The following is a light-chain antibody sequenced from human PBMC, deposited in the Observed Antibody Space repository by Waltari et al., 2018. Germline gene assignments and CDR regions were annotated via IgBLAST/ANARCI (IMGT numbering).Light chain of an antibody. J-gene: IGLJ1*01. V-gene: IGLV2-14*03. CDR3: SSYTSSHTYV. Sequence: QSDLTQPASVSGSPGQSITISCTGTSSDVGAYTYVSWYQQYPGTAPKVMIFHVSNRPSGVSDRFSGSKSANTASLTISGLQAEDEADYYCSSYTSSHTYVFGTGTKVTVL. CDR2: HVS. CDR1: SSDVGAYTY.